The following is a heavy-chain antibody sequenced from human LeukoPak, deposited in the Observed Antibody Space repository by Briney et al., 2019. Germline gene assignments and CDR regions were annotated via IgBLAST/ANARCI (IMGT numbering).Heavy chain of an antibody. Sequence: GGSLRLSCAASGFTFDDYAMHWVRQAPGKGLEWVSGISWNSGSIGYADSVKGRFTISRDNAKNSLYLQMNSLRAEDTAVYYCARVGTVTPPYYYYGMDVWGQGTTVTVSS. CDR1: GFTFDDYA. D-gene: IGHD4-4*01. J-gene: IGHJ6*02. V-gene: IGHV3-9*01. CDR3: ARVGTVTPPYYYYGMDV. CDR2: ISWNSGSI.